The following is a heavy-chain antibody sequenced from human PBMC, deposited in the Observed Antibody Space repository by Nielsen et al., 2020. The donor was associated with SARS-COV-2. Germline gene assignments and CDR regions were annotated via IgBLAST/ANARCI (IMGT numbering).Heavy chain of an antibody. V-gene: IGHV5-51*01. D-gene: IGHD3-10*01. J-gene: IGHJ6*02. CDR2: IYPGDSDT. Sequence: KVSCKGSGYSFTSYWIGWVRQMPGKGLEWMGIIYPGDSDTRYSPSFQGQVTISADKSISTAYLQWSSLKASDTAMYYCARQPHYYGSGSGGMDVWGQGTTVTVSS. CDR1: GYSFTSYW. CDR3: ARQPHYYGSGSGGMDV.